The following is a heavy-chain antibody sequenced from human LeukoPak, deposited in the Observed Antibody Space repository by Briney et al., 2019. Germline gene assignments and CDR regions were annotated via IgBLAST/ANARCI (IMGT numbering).Heavy chain of an antibody. V-gene: IGHV4-59*01. CDR2: IYYSGST. Sequence: PSETLSLTCTVSGGSISSYYWSWIRQPPGKGLEWIGYIYYSGSTNYNPSLKSRVTISVDTSKNQFSLKLSSVAAADTAVYYCARFSGLDAEYFQHWGQGTLVTVSS. D-gene: IGHD5-12*01. CDR1: GGSISSYY. J-gene: IGHJ1*01. CDR3: ARFSGLDAEYFQH.